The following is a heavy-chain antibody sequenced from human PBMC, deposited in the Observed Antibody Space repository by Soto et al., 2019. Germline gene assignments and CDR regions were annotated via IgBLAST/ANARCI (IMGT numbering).Heavy chain of an antibody. D-gene: IGHD3-16*02. Sequence: SETLSLTCTVSGGSISSYYWSWIRQPPGKGLEWIGYIYYSGSTNYNPSLKSRVTISVDTSKNQFSLKLSSVTAADTAVYYCARGMITFGGVIVYHDAFDIWGQGTMVTVSS. CDR2: IYYSGST. V-gene: IGHV4-59*01. J-gene: IGHJ3*02. CDR1: GGSISSYY. CDR3: ARGMITFGGVIVYHDAFDI.